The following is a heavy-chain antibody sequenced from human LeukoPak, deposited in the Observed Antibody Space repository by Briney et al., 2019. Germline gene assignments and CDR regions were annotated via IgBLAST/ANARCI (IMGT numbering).Heavy chain of an antibody. CDR3: ARDQWSSSSQRNIDY. CDR2: ISAYNGNS. V-gene: IGHV1-18*01. Sequence: ASVKVSCKASGGTFSSYAISWVRQAPGQGFEWMGWISAYNGNSIYAQKLQGRVTVTTDTSTSTAYMELRSLRSDDTAVYYCARDQWSSSSQRNIDYWGQGTLVTVSS. D-gene: IGHD6-13*01. CDR1: GGTFSSYA. J-gene: IGHJ4*02.